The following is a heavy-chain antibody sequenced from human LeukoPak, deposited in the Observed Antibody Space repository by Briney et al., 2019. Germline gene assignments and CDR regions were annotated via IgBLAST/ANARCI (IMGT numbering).Heavy chain of an antibody. CDR3: ARGPFSSGWYYFDY. V-gene: IGHV1-8*01. Sequence: ASVKVSCKASGYTFTSYDINWVQQATGQGLEWMGWMNPNSGNTGYAQKFQGRVTMTRNTSISTAYMELSSLRSEDTAVYYCARGPFSSGWYYFDYWGQGTLVTVSS. D-gene: IGHD6-19*01. CDR2: MNPNSGNT. CDR1: GYTFTSYD. J-gene: IGHJ4*02.